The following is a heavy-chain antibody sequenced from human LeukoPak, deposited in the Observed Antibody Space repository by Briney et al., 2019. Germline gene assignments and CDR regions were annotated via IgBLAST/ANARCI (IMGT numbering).Heavy chain of an antibody. V-gene: IGHV3-21*01. Sequence: GGSLRLSCAASGFTFSSYDMTWVRQAPGRGLEWVSSIRPSGDNTYYGDSVKGRFTISRDNAKNSLYLQINSLRVEDTAVYYCAGGSGWLIDYWGQGTLVTVSS. D-gene: IGHD5-12*01. CDR3: AGGSGWLIDY. CDR1: GFTFSSYD. J-gene: IGHJ4*02. CDR2: IRPSGDNT.